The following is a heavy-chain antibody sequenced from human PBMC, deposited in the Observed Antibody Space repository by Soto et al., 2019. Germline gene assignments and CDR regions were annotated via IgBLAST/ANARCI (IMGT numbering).Heavy chain of an antibody. V-gene: IGHV3-23*01. Sequence: GGSLRLSCAASGFTFSSYAMSWVRQAPGKGLEWVSAISGSGGSTYYADSVKGRFTISRDNSKNTLYLQMNSLRAEDTAVYYCAKAFCSGGSCYSFSPYYYYYMDVWGKGTTVTVSS. CDR3: AKAFCSGGSCYSFSPYYYYYMDV. CDR1: GFTFSSYA. CDR2: ISGSGGST. D-gene: IGHD2-15*01. J-gene: IGHJ6*03.